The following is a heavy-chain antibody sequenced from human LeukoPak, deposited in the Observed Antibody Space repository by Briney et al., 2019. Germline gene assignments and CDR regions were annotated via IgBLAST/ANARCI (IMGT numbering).Heavy chain of an antibody. CDR3: ARVALAGFWSGFDY. CDR2: IYSTGST. D-gene: IGHD3-3*01. J-gene: IGHJ4*02. CDR1: GGSINNYY. Sequence: SETLSLTCTVSGGSINNYYWSWTRQPAGKGLEWIGRIYSTGSTNYNPSLKSRVTMSVDTSKNQFSLKLTSVTAADTAVYYCARVALAGFWSGFDYWGQGTLVTVSS. V-gene: IGHV4-4*07.